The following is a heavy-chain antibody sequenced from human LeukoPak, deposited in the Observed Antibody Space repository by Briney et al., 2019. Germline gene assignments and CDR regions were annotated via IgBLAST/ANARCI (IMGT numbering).Heavy chain of an antibody. V-gene: IGHV1-46*01. Sequence: ASVKVSCKASGYTFTSYYMHWVRQAPGQGLEWMGIINPSGGSTSYAQKFQGRVTMTSDTSTSTVYMELSSLRSEDTAVYYCARASLPYYYDSSGYYYIGEVWGQGTLVTVSS. D-gene: IGHD3-22*01. J-gene: IGHJ4*02. CDR3: ARASLPYYYDSSGYYYIGEV. CDR2: INPSGGST. CDR1: GYTFTSYY.